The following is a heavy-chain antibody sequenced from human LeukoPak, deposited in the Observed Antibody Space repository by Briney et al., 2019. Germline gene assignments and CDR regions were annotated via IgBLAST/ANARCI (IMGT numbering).Heavy chain of an antibody. D-gene: IGHD3-22*01. CDR1: GFTFSRYW. CDR3: ARFGGHYYDSTGSFDY. V-gene: IGHV3-7*01. CDR2: IKEDGSEK. J-gene: IGHJ4*02. Sequence: GGSLRLSCAASGFTFSRYWMSWVRQAPGKGLEGVANIKEDGSEKYYVDSVRGRFTISRDNAKNSLYLQMNSLRAEDTAVYSCARFGGHYYDSTGSFDYWGQGTLVTVSS.